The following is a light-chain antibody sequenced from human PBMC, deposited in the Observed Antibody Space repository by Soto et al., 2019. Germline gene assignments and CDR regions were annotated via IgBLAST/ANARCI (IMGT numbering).Light chain of an antibody. CDR2: GAS. Sequence: EVVLTQSPGTLSLSPGDSATLSCRASQSLSSNYLAWYQRKPGQGPRLLIYGASSRQTGIPDRFSGSGSGTDFTLTISRLETEDFAMYYCQQYCATPRTFGGGTKVDI. V-gene: IGKV3-20*01. J-gene: IGKJ4*01. CDR3: QQYCATPRT. CDR1: QSLSSNY.